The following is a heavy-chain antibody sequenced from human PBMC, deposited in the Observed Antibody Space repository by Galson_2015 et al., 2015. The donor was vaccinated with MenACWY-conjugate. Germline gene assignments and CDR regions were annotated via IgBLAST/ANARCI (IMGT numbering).Heavy chain of an antibody. V-gene: IGHV4-61*01. J-gene: IGHJ2*01. CDR3: AGGCRRGGDFDL. CDR2: IYYSGST. D-gene: IGHD2-21*01. CDR1: GGSVSSGSYY. Sequence: SEPLSLTCTVSGGSVSSGSYYWSWIRQPPGKGLEWIGYIYYSGSTNYNPSLKSRVTISVDTSKNQFSLKLSSVTAADTAVYYCAGGCRRGGDFDLWGRCTLVTVSS.